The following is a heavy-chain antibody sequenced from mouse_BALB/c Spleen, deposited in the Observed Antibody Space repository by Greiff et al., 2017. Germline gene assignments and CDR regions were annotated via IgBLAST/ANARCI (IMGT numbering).Heavy chain of an antibody. CDR2: INSNGGST. Sequence: EVHLVESGGGLVQPGGSLKLSCAASGFTFSSYGMSWVRQTPDKRLELVATINSNGGSTYYPDSVKGRFTISRDNAKNTLYLQMSSLKSEDTAMYYCARHYAYVEVYAMDYWGQGTSVTVSS. J-gene: IGHJ4*01. V-gene: IGHV5-6-3*01. CDR1: GFTFSSYG. CDR3: ARHYAYVEVYAMDY. D-gene: IGHD1-1*02.